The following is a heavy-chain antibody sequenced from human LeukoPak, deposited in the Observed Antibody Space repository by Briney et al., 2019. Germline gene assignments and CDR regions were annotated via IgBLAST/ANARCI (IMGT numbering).Heavy chain of an antibody. V-gene: IGHV3-23*01. J-gene: IGHJ5*01. CDR2: VSASGVST. CDR3: AKQSSSGWYASFDS. D-gene: IGHD6-19*01. Sequence: GGSLRLSCEASGFTFTSYAMSWVRQTPGKGLEWVSSVSASGVSTDYADSVKGRFTISRANSKNTLYLQINSLRAEDTAVYYCAKQSSSGWYASFDSWGQGTLVTVSS. CDR1: GFTFTSYA.